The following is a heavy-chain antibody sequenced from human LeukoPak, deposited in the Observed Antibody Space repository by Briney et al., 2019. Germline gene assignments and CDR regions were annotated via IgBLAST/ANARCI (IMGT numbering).Heavy chain of an antibody. CDR3: ARDPDWGHYFDY. D-gene: IGHD7-27*01. J-gene: IGHJ4*02. CDR1: GGSLSSGRYY. Sequence: SETLSLTCTDSGGSLSSGRYYWSWIRQPAGKGLEWIGRIYTSGSPNYNPPLKCRVPLSVDTSKNQFSLKLSSVTAADTAVYYCARDPDWGHYFDYWGQGTLVTVSS. CDR2: IYTSGSP. V-gene: IGHV4-61*02.